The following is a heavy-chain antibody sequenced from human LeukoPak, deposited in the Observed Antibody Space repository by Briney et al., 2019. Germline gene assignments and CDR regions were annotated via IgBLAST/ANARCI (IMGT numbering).Heavy chain of an antibody. CDR1: GCTFSSYA. D-gene: IGHD2-21*02. J-gene: IGHJ4*02. V-gene: IGHV3-23*01. Sequence: GGSLRLSCAASGCTFSSYAMSWVRQAPGKGLEWVSAISGSGGSTYYADSVKGRFTISRENSKNTLYLQMNSLRAEDTAVYYCAKDLAYCGGDCYPAGFDYWGQGTLVTVSS. CDR2: ISGSGGST. CDR3: AKDLAYCGGDCYPAGFDY.